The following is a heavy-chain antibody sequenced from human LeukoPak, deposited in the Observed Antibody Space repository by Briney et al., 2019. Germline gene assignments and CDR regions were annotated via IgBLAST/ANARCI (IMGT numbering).Heavy chain of an antibody. J-gene: IGHJ4*02. CDR2: LSGSGGST. Sequence: GGSLGLSCDASGFTFSTYPMSWVRQAPGEGLEWVSGLSGSGGSTWYADSVKGRFTISRDNSKNTVYLHMNSLRAEDTAVYYCAKFEGLCGSANTYYHFDCWGQGTLVTVSS. CDR1: GFTFSTYP. CDR3: AKFEGLCGSANTYYHFDC. V-gene: IGHV3-23*01. D-gene: IGHD2-2*01.